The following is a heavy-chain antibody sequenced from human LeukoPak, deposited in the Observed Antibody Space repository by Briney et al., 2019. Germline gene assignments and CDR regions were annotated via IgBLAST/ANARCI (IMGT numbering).Heavy chain of an antibody. V-gene: IGHV4-59*01. Sequence: PQTLSLTCTVSGGSITSYDRSWIRQPAGQGREGRGCIHYSGPTNYNPSLKSRVTISVDTSKNQFSLKLSSVTAADTAVYYCARVRDRSSYFYDLDYWGQGTLVTVSS. CDR2: IHYSGPT. J-gene: IGHJ4*02. D-gene: IGHD3-22*01. CDR3: ARVRDRSSYFYDLDY. CDR1: GGSITSYD.